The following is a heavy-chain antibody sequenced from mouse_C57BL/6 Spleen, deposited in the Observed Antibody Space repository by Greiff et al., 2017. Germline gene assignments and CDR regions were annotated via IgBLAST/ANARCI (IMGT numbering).Heavy chain of an antibody. CDR1: GFTFSDYY. J-gene: IGHJ2*01. D-gene: IGHD2-4*01. Sequence: EVHLVESGGGLVQPGGSLKLSCAASGFTFSDYYMYWVRQTPEKRLEWFAYISNGGGSTYYPDTVKGRFTISRDNAKNTLYLQMSRLKSEDTAMYYCARRDYDEYYFDYWGQGTTLTVSS. CDR2: ISNGGGST. V-gene: IGHV5-12*01. CDR3: ARRDYDEYYFDY.